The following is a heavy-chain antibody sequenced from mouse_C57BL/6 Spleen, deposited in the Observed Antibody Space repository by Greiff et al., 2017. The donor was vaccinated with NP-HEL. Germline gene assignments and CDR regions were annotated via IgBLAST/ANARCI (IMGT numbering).Heavy chain of an antibody. CDR3: ARGAGGYYFDY. V-gene: IGHV1-64*01. Sequence: VQLQQPGAELVKPGASVKLSCKASGYTFTSYWMHGVKQRPGQGLEWIGMIHPNSGSTNYNEKFKSKATLTVDKSSSTAYMQLSSLTSEDSAVYYCARGAGGYYFDYWGQGTTLTVSS. CDR2: IHPNSGST. CDR1: GYTFTSYW. J-gene: IGHJ2*01. D-gene: IGHD6-1*01.